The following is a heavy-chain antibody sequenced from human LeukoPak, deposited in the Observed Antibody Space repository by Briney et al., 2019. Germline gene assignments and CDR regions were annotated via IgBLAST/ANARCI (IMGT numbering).Heavy chain of an antibody. CDR3: TSSPSSTWSGPYFDS. J-gene: IGHJ4*02. Sequence: PGGSLKLSCAASGFTFSGSAMHWIRQASGKGLEWVGRIRTKANSYATAYAASVKGRFTISRDDSKNTAFLEMNSLKTEDTAVYYCTSSPSSTWSGPYFDSWGQGTLVTVSS. D-gene: IGHD6-13*01. V-gene: IGHV3-73*01. CDR1: GFTFSGSA. CDR2: IRTKANSYAT.